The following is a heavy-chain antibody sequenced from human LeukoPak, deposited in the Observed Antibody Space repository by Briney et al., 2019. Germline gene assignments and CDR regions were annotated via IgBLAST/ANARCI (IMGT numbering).Heavy chain of an antibody. CDR3: AVGRRTDFDY. J-gene: IGHJ4*02. CDR2: INPNSGGT. V-gene: IGHV1-2*02. Sequence: ASVKVSCKASGYTFTDYYIHWVRQAPGQGLEWMGWINPNSGGTNYAQNFQGRVTMTRDTYITTAYMDLSGLRLDDTAVYYCAVGRRTDFDYWGQGTLVTVSS. CDR1: GYTFTDYY. D-gene: IGHD1-26*01.